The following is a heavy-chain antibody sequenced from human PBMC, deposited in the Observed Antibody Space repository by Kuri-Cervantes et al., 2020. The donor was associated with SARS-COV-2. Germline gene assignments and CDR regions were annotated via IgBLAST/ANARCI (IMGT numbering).Heavy chain of an antibody. Sequence: SETLSLTCTVSGGSISSYYWSWIRQPPGKGLEWIGYIYYSGSTNYNPSLKSRVTISVDTSKNQFSLKLSSVTAADTAVYYCARGENTIWGFDYWGQGTLVTFSS. V-gene: IGHV4-59*12. J-gene: IGHJ4*02. D-gene: IGHD7-27*01. CDR1: GGSISSYY. CDR2: IYYSGST. CDR3: ARGENTIWGFDY.